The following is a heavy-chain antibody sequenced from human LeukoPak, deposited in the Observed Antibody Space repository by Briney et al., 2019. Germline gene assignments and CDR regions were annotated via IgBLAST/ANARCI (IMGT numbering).Heavy chain of an antibody. D-gene: IGHD4-23*01. CDR1: GYTFTSYG. J-gene: IGHJ4*02. CDR2: ISAYNGNT. V-gene: IGHV1-18*01. CDR3: AKPWRVTTVLTPLDY. Sequence: ASVKVSCKASGYTFTSYGISWVRQAPGQGLEWMGWISAYNGNTNYAQKLQGRVTMTTDTSTSTAYMELRSLRSDDTAVYYCAKPWRVTTVLTPLDYWGQGTLVTVSS.